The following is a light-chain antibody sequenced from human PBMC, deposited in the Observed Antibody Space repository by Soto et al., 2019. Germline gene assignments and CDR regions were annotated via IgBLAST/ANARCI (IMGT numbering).Light chain of an antibody. CDR3: SSYTSSSSPVL. V-gene: IGLV2-14*03. CDR1: SSDAGGYNY. Sequence: QSALTQPASVSGSPGQSITISCTGTSSDAGGYNYVSWYQHHPGKVPKLMIFDVSYRPSGVSNRFSGSKSGNTASLTISGLQAEYEADYYCSSYTSSSSPVLFGGGTKLTVL. CDR2: DVS. J-gene: IGLJ2*01.